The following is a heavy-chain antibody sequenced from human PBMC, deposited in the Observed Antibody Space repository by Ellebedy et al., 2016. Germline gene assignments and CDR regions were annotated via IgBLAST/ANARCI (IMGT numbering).Heavy chain of an antibody. J-gene: IGHJ4*02. CDR2: ISGSGGST. CDR3: AKDRWELLRTFDY. CDR1: GFTFSDYY. V-gene: IGHV3-23*01. D-gene: IGHD1-26*01. Sequence: GESLKISXAASGFTFSDYYMSWVRQAPGKGLEWVSAISGSGGSTYYADSVKGRFTISRDNSKNTLYLQMNSLRAEDTAVYYCAKDRWELLRTFDYWGQGTLVTVSS.